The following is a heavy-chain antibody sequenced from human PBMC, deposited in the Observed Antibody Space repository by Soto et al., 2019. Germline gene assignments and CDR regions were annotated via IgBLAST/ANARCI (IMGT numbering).Heavy chain of an antibody. CDR1: GVFISSGSYF. CDR3: AKLKVGATRDTDGES. J-gene: IGHJ5*02. V-gene: IGHV4-39*02. Sequence: QLLESGPGLVKPSETLSLTCTVSGVFISSGSYFWGWIRQPPGKGLEWIGSAHSSGGTYYNPSLKRPLTISVDKSKNNFSLRLNSVTAADTAVYYWAKLKVGATRDTDGESWGQGKLVTVSS. CDR2: AHSSGGT. D-gene: IGHD1-26*01.